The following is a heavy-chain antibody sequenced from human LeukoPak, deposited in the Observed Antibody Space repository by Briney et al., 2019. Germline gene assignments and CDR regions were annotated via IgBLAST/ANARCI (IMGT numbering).Heavy chain of an antibody. J-gene: IGHJ3*02. V-gene: IGHV4-34*01. CDR2: INHSGST. CDR3: AREGSGEPPEEVDAFDI. D-gene: IGHD3-10*01. Sequence: SETLSLTCAVYGGSFSGYYWSWIRQPPGKGLEWIGEINHSGSTNYNPSLKSRVTISVDTSKNQFSLKLSSVTAADTAVYYCAREGSGEPPEEVDAFDIWGQGTMVTVSS. CDR1: GGSFSGYY.